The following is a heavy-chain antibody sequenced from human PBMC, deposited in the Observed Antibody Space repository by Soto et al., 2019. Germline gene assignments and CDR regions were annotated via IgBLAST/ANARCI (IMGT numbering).Heavy chain of an antibody. CDR2: MIPIFGTA. J-gene: IGHJ4*02. V-gene: IGHV1-69*13. CDR1: GGTFSSYA. Sequence: ASVKVSRKGSGGTFSSYAISWVRQAPGQGLEWMGGMIPIFGTANYAQKFQGRVTITADESTSTADMELSSLRSGDTAVYYCATSTRSYYYDSSGSTPDYWGQGTLVTVSS. D-gene: IGHD3-22*01. CDR3: ATSTRSYYYDSSGSTPDY.